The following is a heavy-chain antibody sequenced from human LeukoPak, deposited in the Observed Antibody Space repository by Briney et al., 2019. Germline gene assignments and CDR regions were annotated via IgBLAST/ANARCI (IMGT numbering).Heavy chain of an antibody. Sequence: GGSLRLSCAASGFTFSSYAMSWVRQAPGRGLEWVSGLSNSGVNTYHADSVKGRFTISRDNFKNTLYLQMNSLRAEDTAVYYCAKADGKNYGRSAFDIWGQGTLVTVSS. CDR2: LSNSGVNT. CDR1: GFTFSSYA. CDR3: AKADGKNYGRSAFDI. D-gene: IGHD3-10*01. J-gene: IGHJ3*02. V-gene: IGHV3-23*01.